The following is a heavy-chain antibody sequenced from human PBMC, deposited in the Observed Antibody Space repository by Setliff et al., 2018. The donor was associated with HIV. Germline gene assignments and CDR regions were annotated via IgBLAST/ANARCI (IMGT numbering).Heavy chain of an antibody. D-gene: IGHD6-19*01. Sequence: PSETLSLTCAVSGGSISSSNWWSWVRQPPGKGLEWIGEIFHSGSTNYNPSLKSRVTISVDTSKNQFSLKLTSVTVADTAVYYCAGYTSGWYAPYWGQGTLVTVSS. V-gene: IGHV4-4*02. J-gene: IGHJ4*02. CDR3: AGYTSGWYAPY. CDR1: GGSISSSNW. CDR2: IFHSGST.